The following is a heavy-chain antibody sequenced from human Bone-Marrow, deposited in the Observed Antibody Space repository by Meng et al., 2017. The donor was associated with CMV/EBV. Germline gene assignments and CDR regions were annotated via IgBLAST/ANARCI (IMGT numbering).Heavy chain of an antibody. V-gene: IGHV4-39*07. CDR2: IYYSGST. Sequence: GSLRLSWTVSGGSISSSNDYWGWIRQPPGNGLECMGIIYYSGSTYYKSSLKSRVPISVDTSKNQFYLKLSSVTAADAAVDYCERLSWFGDRWFDPWGQGTLVTVSS. CDR1: GGSISSSNDY. J-gene: IGHJ5*02. CDR3: ERLSWFGDRWFDP. D-gene: IGHD3-10*01.